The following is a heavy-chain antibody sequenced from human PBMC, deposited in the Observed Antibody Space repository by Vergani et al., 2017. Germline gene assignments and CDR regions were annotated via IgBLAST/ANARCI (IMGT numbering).Heavy chain of an antibody. CDR3: AKDGRGYSYGSPYYYYGMDV. CDR2: ISGSGGST. V-gene: IGHV3-23*04. D-gene: IGHD5-18*01. Sequence: EVLLVESGGGLVQPGGSLRLSCAASGFTFSAYWMNWVRQAPGKGLEWVSAISGSGGSTYYADSVKGRFTISRDNSKNTLYLQMNSLRAEDTAVYYCAKDGRGYSYGSPYYYYGMDVWGQGTTVTVSS. CDR1: GFTFSAYW. J-gene: IGHJ6*02.